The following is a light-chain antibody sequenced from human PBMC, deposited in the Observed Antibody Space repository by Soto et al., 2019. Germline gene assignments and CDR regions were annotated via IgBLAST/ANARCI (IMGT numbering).Light chain of an antibody. CDR2: DTN. CDR3: LLSFSGARV. J-gene: IGLJ1*01. CDR1: TGTVTSGHY. V-gene: IGLV7-46*01. Sequence: QTVVTQEPSLTVSPGGTVTLTCGSSTGTVTSGHYPYWFQQKPGQAPRTLIYDTNNKHSWTPARFSGSLLGGKAALTLSGAQPEDEADYDCLLSFSGARVFGTGTKLTVL.